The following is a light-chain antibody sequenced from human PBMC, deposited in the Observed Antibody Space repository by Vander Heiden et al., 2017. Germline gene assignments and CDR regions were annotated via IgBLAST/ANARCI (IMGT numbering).Light chain of an antibody. CDR3: QQYGSSPYT. Sequence: IVLTQSPATLSPPPGERATLSCTASQSVRSSYLAWYQQKPGQAPRLLIYGASSRATGIPDRFSGSGSGTDFTLTISRLEPEDFAVYYCQQYGSSPYTFGQGTKLEIK. CDR2: GAS. J-gene: IGKJ2*01. CDR1: QSVRSSY. V-gene: IGKV3-20*01.